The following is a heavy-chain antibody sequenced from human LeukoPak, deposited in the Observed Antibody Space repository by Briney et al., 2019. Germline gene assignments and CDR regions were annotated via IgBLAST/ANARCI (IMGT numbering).Heavy chain of an antibody. V-gene: IGHV3-23*01. D-gene: IGHD7-27*01. CDR3: AKYTGRRAFDM. J-gene: IGHJ3*02. CDR2: ISGSGGST. CDR1: GLTLSRFA. Sequence: GGSLRLSCVVSGLTLSRFAMSWVRPAPGKGLEWVSAISGSGGSTYYVDSVKGRITISRDNSKNTLYLQMNSLRAEDTAVYYCAKYTGRRAFDMWGQGTMVTVSS.